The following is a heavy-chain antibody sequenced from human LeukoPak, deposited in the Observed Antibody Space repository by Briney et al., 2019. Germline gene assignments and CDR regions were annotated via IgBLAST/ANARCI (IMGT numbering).Heavy chain of an antibody. J-gene: IGHJ4*02. Sequence: GGSLRLSCAGSGFTFRSYAMHWVRQAPGKGLEWVAVISYDGSNEYYADSVKGRFTISRDNSKNTVDLQMNSLRVEDTAVYYCARDNRRSGTTWVYLDYWGQGTLVTVSS. D-gene: IGHD1-1*01. CDR1: GFTFRSYA. V-gene: IGHV3-30*04. CDR2: ISYDGSNE. CDR3: ARDNRRSGTTWVYLDY.